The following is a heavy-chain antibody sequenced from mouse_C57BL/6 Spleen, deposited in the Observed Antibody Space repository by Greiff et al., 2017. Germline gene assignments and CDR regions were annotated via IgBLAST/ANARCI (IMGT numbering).Heavy chain of an antibody. J-gene: IGHJ3*01. D-gene: IGHD1-1*01. V-gene: IGHV1-59*01. CDR1: GYTFTSYW. Sequence: QVQLQQPGAELVRPGTSVKLSCKASGYTFTSYWMHWVKQRPGQGLEWIGVIDPSDSYTNYNQKFKGKATLTVNTSSSTAYMQLSSLTSEDSAVYYCARGATVGGFACWGQGTLVTVSA. CDR2: IDPSDSYT. CDR3: ARGATVGGFAC.